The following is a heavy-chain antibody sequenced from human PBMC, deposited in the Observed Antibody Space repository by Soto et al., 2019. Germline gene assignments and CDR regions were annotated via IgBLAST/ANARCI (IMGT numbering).Heavy chain of an antibody. Sequence: GGSLRLSCSASGFTFSEYSMHWVRQAQGKGIEYVSTISSDGDITYYADSVKGRSTISRDNSKNTLYLQINSPRPEDTAVYYCVKVSTFYDILTGYYSTTFFAPGAQGT. V-gene: IGHV3-64D*06. CDR3: VKVSTFYDILTGYYSTTFFAP. J-gene: IGHJ5*02. CDR1: GFTFSEYS. D-gene: IGHD3-9*01. CDR2: ISSDGDIT.